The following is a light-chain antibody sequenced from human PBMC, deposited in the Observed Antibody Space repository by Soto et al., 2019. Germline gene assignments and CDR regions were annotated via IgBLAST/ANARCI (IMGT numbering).Light chain of an antibody. CDR2: GAS. CDR1: QSLNRN. V-gene: IGKV3D-15*01. J-gene: IGKJ3*01. CDR3: QHYNDWHPAFT. Sequence: EILMTQSPATLSVSPGERATLSCRASQSLNRNLAWYQQKPGQAPRLIIYGASTRASGIPARFRGSGSGTEFTLAISSLQSEDFALYYCQHYNDWHPAFTFGPGTKVDL.